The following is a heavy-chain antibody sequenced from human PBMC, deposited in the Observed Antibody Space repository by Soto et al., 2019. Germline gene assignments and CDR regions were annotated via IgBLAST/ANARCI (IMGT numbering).Heavy chain of an antibody. CDR2: IIPIFGTA. Sequence: ASVKVSCKASGYTFTSCYMHCVRQAPGQGLEWMGGIIPIFGTANYAQKFQGRVTITADESTSTAYMELSSLRSEDTAVYYCARADWDSSLDFDYWGQGTLVTLSS. CDR3: ARADWDSSLDFDY. D-gene: IGHD3-22*01. V-gene: IGHV1-69*13. J-gene: IGHJ4*02. CDR1: GYTFTSCY.